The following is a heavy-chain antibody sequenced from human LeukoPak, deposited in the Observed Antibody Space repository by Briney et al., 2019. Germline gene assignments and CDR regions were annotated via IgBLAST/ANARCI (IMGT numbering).Heavy chain of an antibody. Sequence: GGSLRLSCAASGFTSSSYWMHWVRQAPGKGLVWVSRINSDGSSTSYADSVKGRFTISRDNAKNTLYLQMNSLGAEDTAVYYCARVAARLNWFDPWGQGTLVTVSS. D-gene: IGHD6-6*01. CDR3: ARVAARLNWFDP. CDR1: GFTSSSYW. V-gene: IGHV3-74*01. CDR2: INSDGSST. J-gene: IGHJ5*02.